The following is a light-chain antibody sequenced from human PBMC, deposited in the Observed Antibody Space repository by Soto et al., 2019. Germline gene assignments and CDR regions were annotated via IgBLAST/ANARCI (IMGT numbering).Light chain of an antibody. CDR2: VAS. CDR1: QSVSSSY. CDR3: QQYGSSPIT. V-gene: IGKV3-20*01. Sequence: DIVLTQSPGTLSLSPGERATLSCRASQSVSSSYLAWYQQRPGQAPRLLIYVASNRGTGTPDRFSGSGSGTDFTLTISRLEPEDFPVYYCQQYGSSPITFGQGTRLEIK. J-gene: IGKJ5*01.